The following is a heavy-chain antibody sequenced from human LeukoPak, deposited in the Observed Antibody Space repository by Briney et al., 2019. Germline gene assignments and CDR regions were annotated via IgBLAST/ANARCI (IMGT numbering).Heavy chain of an antibody. D-gene: IGHD3-22*01. CDR3: AKEYYYDSSGYPSDAFDI. J-gene: IGHJ3*02. CDR2: ISGSGGST. CDR1: GFTFSSYA. Sequence: GGSLRLSCAASGFTFSSYAMSWVRQAPGKGLEWVSAISGSGGSTYYADSVKGRFTISRDNSKNTLYLQMNCLRAEDTAVYYCAKEYYYDSSGYPSDAFDIWGQGTMVTVSS. V-gene: IGHV3-23*01.